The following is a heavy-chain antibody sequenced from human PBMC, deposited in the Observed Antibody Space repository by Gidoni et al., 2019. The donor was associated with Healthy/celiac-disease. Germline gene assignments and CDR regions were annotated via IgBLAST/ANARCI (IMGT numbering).Heavy chain of an antibody. D-gene: IGHD3-3*01. Sequence: QVQLVQSGAVVKKHGAPVKVSCKASGYTLTGYYMHWVRQAPGQGLEWMGWINPNSGGTNYAHKFQGWVTMTRDTSISTAYMELSRLRSDDTAVYYGARENTISYGMDVWGQGTTVTVSS. CDR1: GYTLTGYY. V-gene: IGHV1-2*04. J-gene: IGHJ6*02. CDR3: ARENTISYGMDV. CDR2: INPNSGGT.